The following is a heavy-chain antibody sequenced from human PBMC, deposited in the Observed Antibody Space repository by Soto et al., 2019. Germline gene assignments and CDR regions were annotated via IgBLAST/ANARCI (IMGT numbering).Heavy chain of an antibody. V-gene: IGHV3-30*18. CDR1: GFTFSSYG. D-gene: IGHD3-10*01. CDR3: AKRGDAQGGFDY. Sequence: GGSLRLSCADSGFTFSSYGMHWVRQAPGKGLEWVAVISYDGSNKYYADSVKGRFTISRDNSKNTLYLQMNSLRAEDTAVYYCAKRGDAQGGFDYWGQGTLVTVSS. CDR2: ISYDGSNK. J-gene: IGHJ4*02.